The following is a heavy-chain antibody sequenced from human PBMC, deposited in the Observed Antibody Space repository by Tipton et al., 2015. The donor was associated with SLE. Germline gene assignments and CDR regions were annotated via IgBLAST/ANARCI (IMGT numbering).Heavy chain of an antibody. D-gene: IGHD3-16*01. CDR3: ARGGGGDYYYYMDV. J-gene: IGHJ6*03. Sequence: LRLSCTVSGGSISSGGYYWSWIRQHPGKGLEWIGYIYYSGSTYYNPSLKSRVTISVDTSKNQFSLKLSSVTAADTAVYYCARGGGGDYYYYMDVWGKGTTVTVSS. CDR1: GGSISSGGYY. CDR2: IYYSGST. V-gene: IGHV4-31*02.